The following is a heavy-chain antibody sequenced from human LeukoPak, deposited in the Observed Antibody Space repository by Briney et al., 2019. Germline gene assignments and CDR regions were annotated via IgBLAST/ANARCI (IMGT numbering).Heavy chain of an antibody. CDR2: IYPGDSDT. D-gene: IGHD2-2*01. J-gene: IGHJ4*02. V-gene: IGHV5-51*01. Sequence: GESLKISCKGSGYNFTSYWIGWVRQMPGKGLEWMGIIYPGDSDTRYSPSFQGQVTISADKSISTAYLQWSSLKASDTAMYYCARREASREYQLLFHFDYWGQGTLVTVSS. CDR3: ARREASREYQLLFHFDY. CDR1: GYNFTSYW.